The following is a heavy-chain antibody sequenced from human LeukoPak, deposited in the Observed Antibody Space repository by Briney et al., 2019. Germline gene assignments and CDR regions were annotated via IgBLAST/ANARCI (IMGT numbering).Heavy chain of an antibody. Sequence: ASVKVSFKVSGYTLTELSMHWVRQAPGKGLEWMGGFDPEDGETIYAQKFQGRVTMTEDTSTDTAYMELSSLRSEDTAVYYCARDGENCGGDCYNWYFDLWGRGTLVTVSS. D-gene: IGHD2-21*02. CDR3: ARDGENCGGDCYNWYFDL. CDR2: FDPEDGET. CDR1: GYTLTELS. J-gene: IGHJ2*01. V-gene: IGHV1-24*01.